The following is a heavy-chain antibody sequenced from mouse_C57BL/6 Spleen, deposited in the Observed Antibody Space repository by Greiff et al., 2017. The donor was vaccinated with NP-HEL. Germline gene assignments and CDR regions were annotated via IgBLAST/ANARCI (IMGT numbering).Heavy chain of an antibody. V-gene: IGHV1-18*01. CDR1: GYTFTDYN. CDR3: AREGYGSSSDWYFDV. Sequence: EVQLQQSGPELVKPGASVKIPCKASGYTFTDYNMDWVKQSHGKSLEWIGDINPNNGGTIYNQKFKGKATLTVDKSSSTAYMELRSLTSEDTAVYYCAREGYGSSSDWYFDVWGTGTTVTVSS. CDR2: INPNNGGT. D-gene: IGHD1-1*01. J-gene: IGHJ1*03.